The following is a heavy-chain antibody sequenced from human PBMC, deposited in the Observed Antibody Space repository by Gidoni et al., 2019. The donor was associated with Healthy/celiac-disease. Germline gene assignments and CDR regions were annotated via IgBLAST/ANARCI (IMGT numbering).Heavy chain of an antibody. V-gene: IGHV3-72*01. D-gene: IGHD1-26*01. CDR2: TRNKASSYTT. J-gene: IGHJ6*02. CDR1: AFTFSDHY. Sequence: EVQLVESGGGLVQPGGSLRLSCAASAFTFSDHYMDWVRQAPGKGLEWVGRTRNKASSYTTEYAASVKGRFTISRDDSKNSLYLQMNSLKTEDTAVYYCARGEIVGATIPYYYYGMDVWSQGTTVTVSS. CDR3: ARGEIVGATIPYYYYGMDV.